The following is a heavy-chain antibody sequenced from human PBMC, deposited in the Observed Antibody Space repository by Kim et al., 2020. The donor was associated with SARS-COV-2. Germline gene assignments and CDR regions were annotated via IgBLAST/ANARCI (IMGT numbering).Heavy chain of an antibody. Sequence: GGSLRLSCAASGFSFSYYWMNWVRQAPGKGLEWVANIKQDGSEKYYVDAVKGRFSISRDNTKNSLYLQMNSLRAEDTAVYYCARDLLGRSGWYGVCGDWGQGTLVTVSS. CDR2: IKQDGSEK. CDR1: GFSFSYYW. CDR3: ARDLLGRSGWYGVCGD. D-gene: IGHD6-13*01. V-gene: IGHV3-7*03. J-gene: IGHJ4*02.